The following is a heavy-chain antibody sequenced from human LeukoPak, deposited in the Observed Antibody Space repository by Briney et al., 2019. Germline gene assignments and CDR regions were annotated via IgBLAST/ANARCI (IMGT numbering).Heavy chain of an antibody. CDR1: GGSISSSSYY. CDR3: ARLPDTAMVED. Sequence: SETLSLTXTVSGGSISSSSYYWGWIRQPPGKWLAWIGSIYYSGSTYYNPSLKSRVTISVDTSKNQFSLKLSSVTAADTAVYYCARLPDTAMVEDWGQGTLVTVSS. J-gene: IGHJ4*02. V-gene: IGHV4-39*01. CDR2: IYYSGST. D-gene: IGHD5-18*01.